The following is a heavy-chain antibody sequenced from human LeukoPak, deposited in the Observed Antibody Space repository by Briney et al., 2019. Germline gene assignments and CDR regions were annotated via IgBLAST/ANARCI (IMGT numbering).Heavy chain of an antibody. Sequence: KTSETLSLTCTVSGGSISSGDYYWGWIRQPRGKGLEWIGYIYYSGSTYYNPSLQSRFIISVDTSKNQFSLKLTSVTAADTAVYYCARALYSMTTVTTEYWFDYWGQGTLVTVSS. CDR2: IYYSGST. D-gene: IGHD4-17*01. V-gene: IGHV4-30-4*01. CDR3: ARALYSMTTVTTEYWFDY. J-gene: IGHJ4*02. CDR1: GGSISSGDYY.